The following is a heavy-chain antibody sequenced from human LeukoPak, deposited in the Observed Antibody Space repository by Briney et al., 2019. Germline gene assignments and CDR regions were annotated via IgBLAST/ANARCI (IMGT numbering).Heavy chain of an antibody. CDR3: ARGGSYLSAFDI. CDR1: GFTVSSNY. D-gene: IGHD1-26*01. J-gene: IGHJ3*02. CDR2: IYSGGST. Sequence: GGSLRLSCAASGFTVSSNYMSWVRQAPGKGLEWVSIIYSGGSTFYADSVKGRFTISRDNSKNTLYLQMNSLRAEDTAMYYCARGGSYLSAFDIWGQGTMVTVSS. V-gene: IGHV3-53*01.